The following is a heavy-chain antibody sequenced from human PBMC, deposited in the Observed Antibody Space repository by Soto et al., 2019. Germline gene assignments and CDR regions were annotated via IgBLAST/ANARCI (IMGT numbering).Heavy chain of an antibody. CDR2: IDPSDSYT. CDR1: GYSFTSYW. V-gene: IGHV5-10-1*01. CDR3: ARRRGSGSYPRAFDI. D-gene: IGHD3-10*01. J-gene: IGHJ3*02. Sequence: GESLKISCKGSGYSFTSYWISWVRQMPGKGLEWMGGIDPSDSYTNYSPSFQGHVTISADKSISTAYLQWSSLKASDTAMYYCARRRGSGSYPRAFDIWGQGTMVTVS.